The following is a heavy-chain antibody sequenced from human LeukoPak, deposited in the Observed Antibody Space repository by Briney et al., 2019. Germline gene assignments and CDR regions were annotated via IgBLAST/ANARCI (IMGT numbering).Heavy chain of an antibody. CDR3: ARDLHSSSSLSDY. CDR1: GGTFSSYA. D-gene: IGHD6-6*01. Sequence: SVKVSCKASGGTFSSYAISWVRQASGQGLEWMGGIIPIFGTANYAQKFQGRVTITADESTSTAYMELSSLRSEDTAVYYCARDLHSSSSLSDYWGQGTLVTVSS. CDR2: IIPIFGTA. V-gene: IGHV1-69*13. J-gene: IGHJ4*02.